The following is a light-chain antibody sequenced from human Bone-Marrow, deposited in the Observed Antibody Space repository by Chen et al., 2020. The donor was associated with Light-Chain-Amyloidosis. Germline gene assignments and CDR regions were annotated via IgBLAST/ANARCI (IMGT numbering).Light chain of an antibody. CDR3: SSYTITNTLV. CDR1: SSDVGGDNH. Sequence: QSALPQPASVSGSPGQSITISCTGTSSDVGGDNHVSWYQQHPDKAPKLMIYEVTNRPSWVPDRCSGSKSDNTASRTISGLQTEDEADYFCSSYTITNTLVFGSGTRVTVL. V-gene: IGLV2-14*01. J-gene: IGLJ1*01. CDR2: EVT.